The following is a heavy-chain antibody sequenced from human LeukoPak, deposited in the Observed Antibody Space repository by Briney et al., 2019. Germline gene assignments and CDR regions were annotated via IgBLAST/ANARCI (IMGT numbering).Heavy chain of an antibody. CDR3: ARLRRNSDRSDFFYYYDH. CDR1: GFTFSDYS. D-gene: IGHD3-22*01. J-gene: IGHJ4*02. V-gene: IGHV3-21*01. Sequence: GGSLRLSCAASGFTFSDYSMNWVRQAPGKGLEWVASVNTVSSYIYYADSMRGRFTISRDDAKNSLFLQMNSLRAEDTAVYYCARLRRNSDRSDFFYYYDHWGQGTLVTVSS. CDR2: VNTVSSYI.